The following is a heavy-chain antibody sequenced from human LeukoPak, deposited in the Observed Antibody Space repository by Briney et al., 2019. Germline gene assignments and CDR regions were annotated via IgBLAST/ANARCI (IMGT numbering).Heavy chain of an antibody. CDR1: GFTLSSYG. V-gene: IGHV3-30*18. CDR2: ISYDGSNK. Sequence: GGSLRLSCAASGFTLSSYGMHWVRRAPGKGLEWVAVISYDGSNKYYADSVKGRFTISRDNSKNTLYLQMNSLRAEDTAAYYCAKDRSGGDFDYWGQGTLVTVSS. CDR3: AKDRSGGDFDY. D-gene: IGHD2-8*02. J-gene: IGHJ4*02.